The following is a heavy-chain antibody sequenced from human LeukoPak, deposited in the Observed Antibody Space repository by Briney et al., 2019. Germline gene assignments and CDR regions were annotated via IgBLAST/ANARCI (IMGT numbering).Heavy chain of an antibody. D-gene: IGHD3-9*01. CDR3: ARVSYDILTGYPEDGMDV. J-gene: IGHJ6*02. CDR1: GYTFTSYG. V-gene: IGHV1-18*01. CDR2: ISAYNGNT. Sequence: REAAVKVSCKASGYTFTSYGISWVRQAPGQGLEWMGWISAYNGNTNYAQKLQGRVTMTTDTSTSTAYMELRSLRSDDTAVYYCARVSYDILTGYPEDGMDVWGQGTTVTVSS.